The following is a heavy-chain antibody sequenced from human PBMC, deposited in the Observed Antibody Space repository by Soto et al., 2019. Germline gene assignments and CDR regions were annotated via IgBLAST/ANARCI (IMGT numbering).Heavy chain of an antibody. J-gene: IGHJ6*02. D-gene: IGHD2-15*01. CDR1: GYTFTSYG. V-gene: IGHV1-18*01. Sequence: ASVKVSCKASGYTFTSYGISWVRQAPGQGLEWMGWISAYNGNTNYAQKLQGRVTMTTDTSTSTAYMELRSLRSDDTAVYYCARDPRGCSGGSCYYYYYGMDVWGQGTRVTVSS. CDR2: ISAYNGNT. CDR3: ARDPRGCSGGSCYYYYYGMDV.